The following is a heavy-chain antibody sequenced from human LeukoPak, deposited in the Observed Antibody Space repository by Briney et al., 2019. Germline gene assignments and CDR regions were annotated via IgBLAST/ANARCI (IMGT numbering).Heavy chain of an antibody. J-gene: IGHJ4*02. CDR1: DYSISSGYY. CDR2: IYYSRTT. Sequence: SETLSLTCAVSDYSISSGYYGGWIRQPPGKGLEWIGSIYYSRTTYYNPSLKSRVTISVDTSKNQFSLKLSSVTAADTAVYYCARRRSTSWYDYWGQGTLVTVSS. D-gene: IGHD6-13*01. V-gene: IGHV4-38-2*01. CDR3: ARRRSTSWYDY.